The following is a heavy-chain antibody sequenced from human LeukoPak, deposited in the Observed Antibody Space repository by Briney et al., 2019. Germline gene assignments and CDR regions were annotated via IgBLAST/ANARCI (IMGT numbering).Heavy chain of an antibody. Sequence: PGGSLRLYCTASGFTFGDYAMSWVRQAPGKGLEWVGFIRSKAYGGTTEYAASVKGRFTISRDDSKSIDYMQRNSVKAEDTAVYYCYGDYGDLDAFDIWGQRTMVTVSS. CDR3: YGDYGDLDAFDI. CDR1: GFTFGDYA. V-gene: IGHV3-49*04. J-gene: IGHJ3*02. D-gene: IGHD4-17*01. CDR2: IRSKAYGGTT.